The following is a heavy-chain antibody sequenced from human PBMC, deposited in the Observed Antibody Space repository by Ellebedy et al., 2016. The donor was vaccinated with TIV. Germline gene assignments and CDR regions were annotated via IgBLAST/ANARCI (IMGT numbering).Heavy chain of an antibody. CDR2: IIPIFGTT. CDR1: GGTFSSYS. D-gene: IGHD1-26*01. J-gene: IGHJ4*02. CDR3: ARGLRVEGATRGLLFDS. Sequence: AASVKVSCKASGGTFSSYSINWVRQAPGQGLEWMGGIIPIFGTTNYAQKFQDRVTLTADTLTSTAYMELSSLRSEDTAVYYCARGLRVEGATRGLLFDSWGQGTLVTVSS. V-gene: IGHV1-69*06.